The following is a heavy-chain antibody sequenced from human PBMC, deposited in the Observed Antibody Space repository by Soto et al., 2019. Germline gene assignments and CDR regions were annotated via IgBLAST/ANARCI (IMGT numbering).Heavy chain of an antibody. CDR3: AVCYDFWSGYYGAFDI. D-gene: IGHD3-3*01. CDR2: MNPNSGNT. V-gene: IGHV1-8*01. Sequence: ASVKVSCQASGYTFTSYDINWVRQDTGQGLEWMGWMNPNSGNTGYAQKFQGRVTMTRNTSISTAYMELSSLRSEDTAVYYCAVCYDFWSGYYGAFDIWGQGTMVTVSS. CDR1: GYTFTSYD. J-gene: IGHJ3*02.